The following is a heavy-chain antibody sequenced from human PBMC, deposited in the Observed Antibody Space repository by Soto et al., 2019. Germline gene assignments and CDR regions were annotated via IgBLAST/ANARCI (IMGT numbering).Heavy chain of an antibody. D-gene: IGHD5-12*01. J-gene: IGHJ4*02. V-gene: IGHV4-30-2*01. CDR2: IYHSGST. CDR1: GGSISSGGYS. CDR3: ARGGRWLQFDY. Sequence: SETLSLTCAVSGGSISSGGYSWSWIRQPPGKGLEWIGYIYHSGSTYYNPSLKSRVTISVDRSKNQFSLKLSSVTAADTAVYYCARGGRWLQFDYWGQGTLVTVSS.